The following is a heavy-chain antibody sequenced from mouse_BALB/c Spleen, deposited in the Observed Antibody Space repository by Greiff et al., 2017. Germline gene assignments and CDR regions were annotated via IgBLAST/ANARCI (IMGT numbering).Heavy chain of an antibody. CDR1: GYSITSDYA. CDR2: ISYSGST. V-gene: IGHV3-2*02. Sequence: DVKLVESGPGLVKPSQSLSLTCTVTGYSITSDYAWNWIRQFPGNKLEWMGYISYSGSTSYNPSLKSRISITRDTSKNQFFLQLNSVTTEDTATYYCAPYYGNYWYFDVWGAGTTVTVSS. D-gene: IGHD2-10*01. J-gene: IGHJ1*01. CDR3: APYYGNYWYFDV.